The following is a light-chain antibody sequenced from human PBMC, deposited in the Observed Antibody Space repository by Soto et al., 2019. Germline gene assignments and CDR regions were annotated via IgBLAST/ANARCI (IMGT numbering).Light chain of an antibody. CDR1: QSISSW. CDR3: QQYNSYLT. V-gene: IGKV1-5*03. CDR2: KAS. Sequence: DIQMTQSPSTLSASVGDRVTITCRASQSISSWLAWYQQKPGKAPNLLIYKASSLESGVPSRFSGSGSGTESTITSSSLQSDDFATYYCQQYNSYLTFGQGTKVEIK. J-gene: IGKJ1*01.